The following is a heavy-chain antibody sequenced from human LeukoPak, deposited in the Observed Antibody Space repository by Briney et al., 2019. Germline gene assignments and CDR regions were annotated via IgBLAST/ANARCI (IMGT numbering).Heavy chain of an antibody. CDR2: MNPNSGNT. CDR3: ARGVIRVDPGSLITMVRGVTHYMDV. D-gene: IGHD3-10*01. J-gene: IGHJ6*03. CDR1: GYTFTSYD. Sequence: ASVKVSCKASGYTFTSYDINWVRQATGQGLEWMGWMNPNSGNTGYAQKFQGRVTMTRNTSISTAYMELSSLRSEDTAVYYCARGVIRVDPGSLITMVRGVTHYMDVWGKGTMVTVSS. V-gene: IGHV1-8*01.